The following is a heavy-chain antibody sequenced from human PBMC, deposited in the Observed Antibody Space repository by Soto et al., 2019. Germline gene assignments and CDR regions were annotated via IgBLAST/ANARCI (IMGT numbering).Heavy chain of an antibody. CDR2: INWNGGST. CDR1: GFTFDDYG. Sequence: EVQLVESGGGVVRPGGSLRLSCAASGFTFDDYGMSWVCQAPGKGLEWVSGINWNGGSTGYGDSVKGRFTISRDKAKTSLYLQMNSLRAEDTALYYCARLYSSGWYGPGRYWGQGTLVTVSS. D-gene: IGHD6-19*01. J-gene: IGHJ4*02. CDR3: ARLYSSGWYGPGRY. V-gene: IGHV3-20*04.